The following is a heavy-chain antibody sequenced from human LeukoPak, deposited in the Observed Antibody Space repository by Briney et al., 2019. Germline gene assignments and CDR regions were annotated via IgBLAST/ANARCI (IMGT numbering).Heavy chain of an antibody. CDR1: GFTFSNYW. Sequence: PGGSLRLSCAASGFTFSNYWMQWVRQAPGKGLVWVSRIISDGSATNYADSVKGRFTISRDNAKNTLYLQMNSLRVEDTAVYYCARDRVPYCSGVCCSVDVWGQGTTVTVAS. V-gene: IGHV3-74*01. J-gene: IGHJ6*02. CDR2: IISDGSAT. CDR3: ARDRVPYCSGVCCSVDV. D-gene: IGHD2-15*01.